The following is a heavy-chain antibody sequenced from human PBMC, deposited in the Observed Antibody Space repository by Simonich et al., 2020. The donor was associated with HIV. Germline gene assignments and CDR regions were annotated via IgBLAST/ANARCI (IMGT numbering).Heavy chain of an antibody. CDR3: ATHGPGSYSSALDI. CDR1: GYTFTDYN. V-gene: IGHV1-2*06. CDR2: VNPNSGGT. D-gene: IGHD1-26*01. J-gene: IGHJ3*02. Sequence: QVQLVQSGAEVKKPGASVKVSCKASGYTFTDYNIHWVRQAPGQGLEGVGRVNPNSGGTDYPQKFQGRVTMTRDKSITTAYMELSRLRSDDTAFYYCATHGPGSYSSALDIWGQGTMVTVSS.